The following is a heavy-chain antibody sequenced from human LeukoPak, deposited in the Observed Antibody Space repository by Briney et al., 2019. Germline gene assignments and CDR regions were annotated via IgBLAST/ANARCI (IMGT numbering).Heavy chain of an antibody. CDR3: AKDRRYFDWLLPFDY. CDR2: INANGAST. V-gene: IGHV3-20*04. D-gene: IGHD3-9*01. J-gene: IGHJ4*02. CDR1: GFSFDDYG. Sequence: GSLRLSCAASGFSFDDYGMNWVRQAPGKGLEWVCRINANGASTAYADSVKGRFTISRDNAKNSLYLQMNSLRAEDTAVYYCAKDRRYFDWLLPFDYWGQGTLVTVSS.